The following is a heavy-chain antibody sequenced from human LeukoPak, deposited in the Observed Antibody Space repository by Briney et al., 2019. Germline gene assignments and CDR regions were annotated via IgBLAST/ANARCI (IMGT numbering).Heavy chain of an antibody. D-gene: IGHD6-13*01. V-gene: IGHV3-23*01. J-gene: IGHJ6*03. CDR1: GFTFGDYA. CDR2: ISSGTGSI. Sequence: GGFLRLSCAASGFTFGDYAMSWVRQAPGKGLEWVSGISSGTGSIYYADSVRGRVTISRDNSKNTLYLQMNSLRAEDTAVYYCEKDGYIPSSWGLDYYTAVWGKGTTVTVSS. CDR3: EKDGYIPSSWGLDYYTAV.